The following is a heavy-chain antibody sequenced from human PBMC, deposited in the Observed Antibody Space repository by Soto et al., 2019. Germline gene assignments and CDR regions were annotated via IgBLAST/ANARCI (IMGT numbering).Heavy chain of an antibody. CDR3: ARGGAGEVVSDAFDI. D-gene: IGHD1-26*01. CDR2: IYYSGST. V-gene: IGHV4-61*01. CDR1: GGSVSSGSYY. Sequence: SETLSLTCTVSGGSVSSGSYYWSWIRQPPGKGLEWIGYIYYSGSTNYNPSLKSRVTISVDTSKNQFSLKLSSVTAADTAVYYCARGGAGEVVSDAFDIWGQGTMVTVSS. J-gene: IGHJ3*02.